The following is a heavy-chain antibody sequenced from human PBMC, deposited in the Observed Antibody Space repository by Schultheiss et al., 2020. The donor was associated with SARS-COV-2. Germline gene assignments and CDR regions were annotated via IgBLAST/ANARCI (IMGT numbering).Heavy chain of an antibody. V-gene: IGHV3-48*02. J-gene: IGHJ3*02. D-gene: IGHD3-10*01. Sequence: GESLKISCAASGFTFSSYSMNWVRQAPGKGLEWVSYISSSSSTIYYADSVKGRFTISRDNAKNSLYLQMNSLRDEDTAVYYCARGDGSGSYYTDAFDIWGQGTMVTVSS. CDR3: ARGDGSGSYYTDAFDI. CDR2: ISSSSSTI. CDR1: GFTFSSYS.